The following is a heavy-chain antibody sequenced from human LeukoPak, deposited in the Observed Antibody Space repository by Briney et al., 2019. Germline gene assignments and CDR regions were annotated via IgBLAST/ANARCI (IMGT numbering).Heavy chain of an antibody. CDR1: GGSISSGNYY. J-gene: IGHJ5*02. V-gene: IGHV4-61*01. D-gene: IGHD3-22*01. Sequence: PSETLSLTCTVSGGSISSGNYYWSWIRQPPGKGLEWIGYIYYSGSTNYNPSLKSRVTISVDTSKNQFSLKLSSVTAADTAVYYCARFFYDSSPPPRQTFDPWGQGTLVTVSS. CDR3: ARFFYDSSPPPRQTFDP. CDR2: IYYSGST.